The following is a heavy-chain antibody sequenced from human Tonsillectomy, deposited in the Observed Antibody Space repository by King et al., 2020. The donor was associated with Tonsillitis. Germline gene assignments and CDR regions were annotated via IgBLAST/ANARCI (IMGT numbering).Heavy chain of an antibody. Sequence: VQLQESGPGLVKPSETLSLTCTVSGGSISSYYWSWIRQPAGKGLEWIGRIYTSGSTNYNPSLKSRVSMSVDTSKNQFSLKLSSVTAADTAVYYCARLTTVIDYYYGMDVWGQGTTVTVSS. J-gene: IGHJ6*02. CDR1: GGSISSYY. D-gene: IGHD4-11*01. CDR2: IYTSGST. V-gene: IGHV4-4*07. CDR3: ARLTTVIDYYYGMDV.